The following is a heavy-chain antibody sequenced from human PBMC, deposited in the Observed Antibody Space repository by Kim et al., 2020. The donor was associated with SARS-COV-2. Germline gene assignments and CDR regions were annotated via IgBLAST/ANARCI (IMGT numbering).Heavy chain of an antibody. D-gene: IGHD6-13*01. J-gene: IGHJ4*02. V-gene: IGHV4-30-2*01. Sequence: SETLSLTCAVSGGSISSGGYSWSWIRQPPGKGLEWIGYIYHSGSTYYNPSLKSRVTISVDRSKNQFSLKLSSVTAADTAVYYCARGEVGITAAAFDYWGQGTLVPVSP. CDR3: ARGEVGITAAAFDY. CDR2: IYHSGST. CDR1: GGSISSGGYS.